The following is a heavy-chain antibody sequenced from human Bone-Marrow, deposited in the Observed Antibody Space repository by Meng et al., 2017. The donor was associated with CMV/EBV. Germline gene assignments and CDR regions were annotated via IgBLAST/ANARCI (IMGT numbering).Heavy chain of an antibody. V-gene: IGHV3-9*02. CDR3: AKDNGKFGGDYHFDY. J-gene: IGHJ4*02. CDR2: ISWNSGSI. CDR1: GFTSDDYA. D-gene: IGHD4-17*01. Sequence: GGSLRLSCAASGFTSDDYAMHWVRQAPGKGLEWVSGISWNSGSIGYADSVKGRFTISRDNAKNSLYLQMNSLRAEDTALYYCAKDNGKFGGDYHFDYWGQGTRVTVSS.